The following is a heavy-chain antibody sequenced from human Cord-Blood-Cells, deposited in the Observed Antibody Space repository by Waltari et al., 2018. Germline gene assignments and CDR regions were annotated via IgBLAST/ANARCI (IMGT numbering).Heavy chain of an antibody. Sequence: QITLKESGPTLVKPTQTLTLTCTFSGFSLSTSGVGVDWIRQPPGKALEWLALIYWNDDKRYSPSLKSRLTSTKDTSKNQVVLTMTNMDPVDTATYYCAHRRSYYGSGSYYNSYYYFDYWGQGTLVTVSS. CDR3: AHRRSYYGSGSYYNSYYYFDY. V-gene: IGHV2-5*01. J-gene: IGHJ4*02. CDR1: GFSLSTSGVG. CDR2: IYWNDDK. D-gene: IGHD3-10*01.